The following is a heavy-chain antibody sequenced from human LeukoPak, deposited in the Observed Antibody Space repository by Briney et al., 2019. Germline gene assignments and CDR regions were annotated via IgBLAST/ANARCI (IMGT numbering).Heavy chain of an antibody. J-gene: IGHJ4*02. Sequence: SETLSLTCTVSGGSISSYYWSWIRQPPGKGLEWIGYIYYSGSTNYNPSLKSRVTISVDTSKNQFSLKLSSVTAADTAVYYCARQGPRTQKYYDFWSGYLDVFDYWGQGTLVTVSS. V-gene: IGHV4-59*01. CDR3: ARQGPRTQKYYDFWSGYLDVFDY. CDR1: GGSISSYY. CDR2: IYYSGST. D-gene: IGHD3-3*01.